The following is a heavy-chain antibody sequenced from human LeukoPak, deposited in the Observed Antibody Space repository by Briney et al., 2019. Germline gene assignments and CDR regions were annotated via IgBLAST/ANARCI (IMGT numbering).Heavy chain of an antibody. V-gene: IGHV3-20*04. CDR1: GFTFSSYG. D-gene: IGHD6-13*01. Sequence: RPGGSLRLSCAASGFTFSSYGMSWVRQAPRKGLEWVSGINWNGGSTGYADSVKGRFTISRDNAKNPLYLQMSSLRAEDTALYYCARDWRSAAAGTDYFDYWGQGTLVTVSS. J-gene: IGHJ4*02. CDR3: ARDWRSAAAGTDYFDY. CDR2: INWNGGST.